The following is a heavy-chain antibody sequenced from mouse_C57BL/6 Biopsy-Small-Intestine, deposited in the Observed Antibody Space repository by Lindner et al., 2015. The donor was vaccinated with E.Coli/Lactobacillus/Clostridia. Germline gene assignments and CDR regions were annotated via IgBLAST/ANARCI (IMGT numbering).Heavy chain of an antibody. CDR1: GYSLTEFS. D-gene: IGHD1-1*01. CDR2: FDRETGEA. V-gene: IGHV1-83*01. J-gene: IGHJ1*01. Sequence: SVKVSCKVSGYSLTEFSMHWVRQAPGKGLEWMGGFDRETGEAIYAQMFQGRVTMTEDTSTDTAYMELSSLRSEDTAVYYCATPVYDLLTGRPYYYGMDVWGQGTTVTVSS. CDR3: ATPVYDLLTGRPYYYGMDV.